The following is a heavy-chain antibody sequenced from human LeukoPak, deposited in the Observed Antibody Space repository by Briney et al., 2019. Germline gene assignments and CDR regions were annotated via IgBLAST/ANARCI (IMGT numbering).Heavy chain of an antibody. CDR1: GYAFSSYG. J-gene: IGHJ4*02. Sequence: ASVKVSCKASGYAFSSYGIDWVRQAPGQGLEWMGWVGPYNRKTNYSQKFQGRVTMTTDTSTNTAYLELRTLRSDGTAVYYCARGAPRGVWNFYFDYWGQGTLVTVSS. V-gene: IGHV1-18*01. CDR3: ARGAPRGVWNFYFDY. D-gene: IGHD1-7*01. CDR2: VGPYNRKT.